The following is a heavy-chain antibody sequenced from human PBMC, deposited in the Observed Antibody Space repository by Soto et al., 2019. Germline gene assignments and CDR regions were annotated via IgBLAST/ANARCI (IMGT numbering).Heavy chain of an antibody. D-gene: IGHD6-19*01. V-gene: IGHV1-2*04. CDR3: ARIHKRGWQPQRAGGAFDI. CDR2: INPNSGGT. CDR1: GYTFTGYY. Sequence: ASVKVSCKASGYTFTGYYMHWVRQAPGQGLEWMGWINPNSGGTNYAQKFQGWVTMTRDTSISTAYMELSRLRSDDTAVYYCARIHKRGWQPQRAGGAFDIWGQGTRVTVAS. J-gene: IGHJ3*02.